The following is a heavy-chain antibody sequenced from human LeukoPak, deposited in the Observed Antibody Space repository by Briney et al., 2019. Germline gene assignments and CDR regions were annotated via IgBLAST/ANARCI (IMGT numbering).Heavy chain of an antibody. CDR3: ARDAGLDDSHLEAFDY. CDR1: GFSFSSQS. J-gene: IGHJ4*02. D-gene: IGHD3-22*01. V-gene: IGHV3-21*01. Sequence: GGSLRLSCAASGFSFSSQSMNWVRQAPGKGLERVSAISSRSTYIYYVDSVKGRFTISRDNAKNSLYLQMNSLRAEDTAVYYCARDAGLDDSHLEAFDYWGQGTLVTVSS. CDR2: ISSRSTYI.